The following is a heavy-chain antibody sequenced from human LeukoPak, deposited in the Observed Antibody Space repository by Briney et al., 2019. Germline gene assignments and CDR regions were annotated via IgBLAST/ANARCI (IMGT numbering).Heavy chain of an antibody. Sequence: ASVKVSCKASGYTFTNYHISWVRQAPGQGLEWMGWISAYNGNTNYAQKFQGRVTMTTDKSTSTAYMELSSLRSEDTAVYYCARAPAPPYCSSTSCYLPDYWGQGTLVTVSS. V-gene: IGHV1-18*01. CDR1: GYTFTNYH. J-gene: IGHJ4*02. D-gene: IGHD2-2*01. CDR3: ARAPAPPYCSSTSCYLPDY. CDR2: ISAYNGNT.